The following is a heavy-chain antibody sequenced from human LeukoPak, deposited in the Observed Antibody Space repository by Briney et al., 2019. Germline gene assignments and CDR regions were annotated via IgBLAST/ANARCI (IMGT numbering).Heavy chain of an antibody. Sequence: SETLSLTCTVSGGSISSGSYYWSWIRQPAGKGLEWIGRIYTSGSTNYNPSLKSRVTISVDTSKNQFSLKLSSVTAADTAVYYCARVDCSSTSCYDSRYYYYMDVWGKGTTVTISS. CDR3: ARVDCSSTSCYDSRYYYYMDV. J-gene: IGHJ6*03. D-gene: IGHD2-2*01. CDR2: IYTSGST. V-gene: IGHV4-61*02. CDR1: GGSISSGSYY.